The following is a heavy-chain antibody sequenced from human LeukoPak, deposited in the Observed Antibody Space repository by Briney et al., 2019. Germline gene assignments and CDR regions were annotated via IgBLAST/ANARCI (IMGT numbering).Heavy chain of an antibody. Sequence: PGGSLRLSCAASGFTFSSYAMSWVRQAPGKGLEWFSAISGSGGSTYYADSVKGRFTISRDNSKNTLYLQMNSLRAEDTAVYYCAKDSITIFGVVPQLGFDPWGQGTLVTVSS. J-gene: IGHJ5*02. CDR1: GFTFSSYA. CDR3: AKDSITIFGVVPQLGFDP. V-gene: IGHV3-23*01. D-gene: IGHD3-3*01. CDR2: ISGSGGST.